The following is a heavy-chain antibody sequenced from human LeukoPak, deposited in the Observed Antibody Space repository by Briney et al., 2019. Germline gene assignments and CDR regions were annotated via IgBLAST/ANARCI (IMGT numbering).Heavy chain of an antibody. CDR2: IKGDETYR. CDR1: GFTFSSHW. V-gene: IGHV3-74*01. J-gene: IGHJ4*02. CDR3: ARGTIAAAGIDY. Sequence: GGSLRLSCAASGFTFSSHWMHWLRQAPGKGLVRVSDIKGDETYRTHADSVRGRFTISRDNAKNTLYLQMNSLRVENTAVYYCARGTIAAAGIDYWGQGSLVTVSS. D-gene: IGHD6-13*01.